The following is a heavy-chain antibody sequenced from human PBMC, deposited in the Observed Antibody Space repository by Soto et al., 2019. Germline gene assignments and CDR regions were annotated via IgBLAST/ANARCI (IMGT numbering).Heavy chain of an antibody. V-gene: IGHV1-18*01. CDR3: ARDASIAAAGLFDY. D-gene: IGHD6-13*01. CDR2: ISAYNGNS. Sequence: GASVKVSCKASGYTFTSYGISWVRQAPGQGLEWMGWISAYNGNSNYAQKLQGRVTMTTDTSTSTAYMELRSLRSDDTAVYYCARDASIAAAGLFDYWGQGTLVTVSS. CDR1: GYTFTSYG. J-gene: IGHJ4*02.